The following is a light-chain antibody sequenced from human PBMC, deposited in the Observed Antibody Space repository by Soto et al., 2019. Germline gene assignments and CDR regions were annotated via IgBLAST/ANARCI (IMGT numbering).Light chain of an antibody. Sequence: DIQMTQSPSSLSASVGDRVTITCRASQGIRNYLAWYQQKPGKVPKLMIYAASTWQSGVPSRFSGSGSGTDFTLTISSLQPEDVATYYCQKYNSAPLTFGGGTKVEIK. CDR3: QKYNSAPLT. CDR2: AAS. V-gene: IGKV1-27*01. CDR1: QGIRNY. J-gene: IGKJ4*01.